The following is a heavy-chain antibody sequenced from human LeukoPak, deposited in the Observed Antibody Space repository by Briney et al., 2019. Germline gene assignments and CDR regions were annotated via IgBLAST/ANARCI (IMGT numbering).Heavy chain of an antibody. D-gene: IGHD2-2*01. CDR3: ARSCSSTSCYLFKALDY. CDR1: AFTFISYS. CDR2: ISSSSSYI. Sequence: GGSLRLSCAASAFTFISYSINWARQAPGKGLEWVSSISSSSSYIYYADSVKGRFTISRDNAKNSLYLQMNSLRAEDTAVYYCARSCSSTSCYLFKALDYWGQGTLVTVSS. V-gene: IGHV3-21*01. J-gene: IGHJ4*02.